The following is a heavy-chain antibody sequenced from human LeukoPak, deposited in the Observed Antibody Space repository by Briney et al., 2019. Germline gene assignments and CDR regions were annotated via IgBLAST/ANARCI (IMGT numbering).Heavy chain of an antibody. CDR2: ISSSSYI. J-gene: IGHJ6*02. Sequence: GGSLRLSCAASGFTFSSYSMNWVRQAPGKGLEWVSSISSSSYIYYADSVKGRFTISRDNAKNSLYLQMNSLRAEDTAVYYCAKHTRFMITFGGSGYYYGMDVWGQGTTVTVSS. CDR3: AKHTRFMITFGGSGYYYGMDV. V-gene: IGHV3-21*04. CDR1: GFTFSSYS. D-gene: IGHD3-16*01.